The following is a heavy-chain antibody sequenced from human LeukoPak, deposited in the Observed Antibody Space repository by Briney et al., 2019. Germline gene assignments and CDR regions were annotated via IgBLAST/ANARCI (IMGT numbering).Heavy chain of an antibody. D-gene: IGHD6-13*01. J-gene: IGHJ4*02. CDR3: VGYSSSWFSDY. V-gene: IGHV4-61*02. Sequence: SQTLSLTCTVSGGSISSGSYYWSWIRQPAGKGLEWIGRIYTSGSTNYNPSLKSRVTISVDTSKNQFSLKLSSVTAADTAVYYCVGYSSSWFSDYWGQGTLVTVSS. CDR2: IYTSGST. CDR1: GGSISSGSYY.